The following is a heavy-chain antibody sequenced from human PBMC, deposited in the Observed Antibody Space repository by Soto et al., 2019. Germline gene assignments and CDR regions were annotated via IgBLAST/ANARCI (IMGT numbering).Heavy chain of an antibody. V-gene: IGHV3-64D*09. CDR1: GFTFSSYA. D-gene: IGHD3-16*01. CDR3: VKEHSYERDAFDI. Sequence: GGSLRLSCSASGFTFSSYAMHWVRQAPGKGLEYVSAISSNGGSTYYADSVKGRFTISRDNSKNTLYLQMSSLRAEDTAVYYCVKEHSYERDAFDIWGQGTMVTVSS. J-gene: IGHJ3*02. CDR2: ISSNGGST.